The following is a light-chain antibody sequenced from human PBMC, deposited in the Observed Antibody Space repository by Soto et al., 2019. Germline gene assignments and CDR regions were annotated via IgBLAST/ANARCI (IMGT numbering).Light chain of an antibody. J-gene: IGLJ1*01. V-gene: IGLV2-14*01. CDR3: SSYTSSNTYV. CDR1: SSDVGGYNY. CDR2: EVS. Sequence: QSVLTQPASVSGSPGQSITISCTGTSSDVGGYNYVSWYQHHPGKAPKLMIYEVSNRPSGVSNRFSASKSGNTASLTISGLQAEDEADYHCSSYTSSNTYVFGTGTKLTVL.